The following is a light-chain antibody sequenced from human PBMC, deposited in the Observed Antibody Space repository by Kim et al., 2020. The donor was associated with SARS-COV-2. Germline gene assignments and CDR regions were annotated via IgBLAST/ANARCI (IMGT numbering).Light chain of an antibody. CDR1: ASNIGKNF. Sequence: GQRVTTSCSGRASNIGKNFVSWYQQLPATAPKLLIYENDKRSSGIPDRFSASISGTSATLDITGLQTGDEANYCCGTWDDSLNSYVFGPGTKVTVL. CDR3: GTWDDSLNSYV. V-gene: IGLV1-51*01. J-gene: IGLJ1*01. CDR2: END.